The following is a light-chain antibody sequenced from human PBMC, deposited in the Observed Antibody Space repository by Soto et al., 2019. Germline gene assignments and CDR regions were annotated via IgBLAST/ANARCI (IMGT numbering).Light chain of an antibody. Sequence: EIVLTQSRVPLSLSLVERVTLSCRAVQSVRGSKVAWYQQKPGEAPRLLIFGASTRATGIPARFSGGGSGTEFTLTISSLQSEDFAVYYCQQYSDWPPWTFGQGTKVDI. V-gene: IGKV3-15*01. CDR1: QSVRGSK. CDR3: QQYSDWPPWT. CDR2: GAS. J-gene: IGKJ1*01.